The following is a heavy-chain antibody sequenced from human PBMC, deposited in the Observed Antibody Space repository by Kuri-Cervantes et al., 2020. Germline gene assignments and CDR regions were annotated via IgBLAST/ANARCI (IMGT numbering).Heavy chain of an antibody. CDR1: GFTFDDYA. J-gene: IGHJ4*02. D-gene: IGHD1-26*01. Sequence: SLKISCAASGFTFDDYAMHWVRQAPGKGLEWVSGISWNSGSIGYADSVKGRFTISGDNAKNSLYLQTNSLRAEDTALYYCAKGYGWGLSPGDYWGQGTLVTVSS. CDR2: ISWNSGSI. V-gene: IGHV3-9*01. CDR3: AKGYGWGLSPGDY.